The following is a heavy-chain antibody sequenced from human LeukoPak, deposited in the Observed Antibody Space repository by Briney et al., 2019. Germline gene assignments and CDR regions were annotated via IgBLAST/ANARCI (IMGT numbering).Heavy chain of an antibody. J-gene: IGHJ4*02. CDR2: ISSSSTTI. CDR1: GFTFSNYN. V-gene: IGHV3-48*02. CDR3: ERGLVKYNIGWFFDY. D-gene: IGHD6-19*01. Sequence: GGSLRLSCAASGFTFSNYNMNLVRQAPGKGLEWVSYISSSSTTIHYADSVRGRFTISRDNAKNSLYLQMYSLRDEDTALYYCERGLVKYNIGWFFDYWGQGTLVTVSA.